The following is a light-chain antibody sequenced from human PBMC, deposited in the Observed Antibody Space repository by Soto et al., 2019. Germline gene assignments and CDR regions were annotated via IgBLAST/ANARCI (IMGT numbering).Light chain of an antibody. V-gene: IGKV1-5*01. CDR3: QQYNTYSMYT. Sequence: DIHMTQSPSTLSASVGDRVTITCRASQSINVWLAWYQQKPGKAPKLLIYDASSLESGVPSRFSGSGSGTEFPLTISSLQADDFATSYCQQYNTYSMYTFGQGTKLEIK. CDR2: DAS. CDR1: QSINVW. J-gene: IGKJ2*01.